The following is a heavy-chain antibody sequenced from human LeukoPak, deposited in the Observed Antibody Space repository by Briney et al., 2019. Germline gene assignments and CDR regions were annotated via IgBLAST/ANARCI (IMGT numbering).Heavy chain of an antibody. J-gene: IGHJ1*01. CDR1: GDSISSSYYY. CDR2: IYYSGSS. CDR3: ARGYYSRGYYFQH. D-gene: IGHD3-22*01. Sequence: ASETLSLTCTVSGDSISSSYYYWCRIHQPPGKRLERVGSIYYSGSSYYKPPLKRRVTISVNTTNNQSLLQLTVVTAADTAVYYCARGYYSRGYYFQHWGQGTLVTVSS. V-gene: IGHV4-39*01.